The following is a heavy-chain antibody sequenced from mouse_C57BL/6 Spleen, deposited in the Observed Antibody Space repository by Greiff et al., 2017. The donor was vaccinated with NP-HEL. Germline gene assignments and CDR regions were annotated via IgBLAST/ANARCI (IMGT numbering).Heavy chain of an antibody. Sequence: VQLQQPGAELVMPGASVKLSCKASGYTFTSYWMHWVKQRPGQGLEWIGEIDPSDSYTNYNQKFKGKSTLTVDKSSSTAYMQLSSLTSEDSAVYYCARASMMVTLDYWGQGTTLTVSS. CDR1: GYTFTSYW. D-gene: IGHD2-3*01. J-gene: IGHJ2*01. V-gene: IGHV1-69*01. CDR3: ARASMMVTLDY. CDR2: IDPSDSYT.